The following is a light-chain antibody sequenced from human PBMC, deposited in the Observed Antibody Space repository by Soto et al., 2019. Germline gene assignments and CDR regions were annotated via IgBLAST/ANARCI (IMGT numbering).Light chain of an antibody. Sequence: EIVLTQSPGTLSVSPGERATLSCRASQSVSKTNLAWYQQRRGQAPRLLIYGTSTRDGGIPARFSGSGSGTDFTLTINRLEPEDCAVYYCQQYDSSGWTFGQGTKVDIK. CDR3: QQYDSSGWT. V-gene: IGKV3-20*01. CDR1: QSVSKTN. J-gene: IGKJ1*01. CDR2: GTS.